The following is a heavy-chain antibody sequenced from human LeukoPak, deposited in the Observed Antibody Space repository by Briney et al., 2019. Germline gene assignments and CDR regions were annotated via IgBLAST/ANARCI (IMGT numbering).Heavy chain of an antibody. V-gene: IGHV4-34*01. CDR3: ARGCTSYIVVVPAPRSNWFDP. Sequence: PSETLSLTCAVYGGSFSGYYWSWIRQPPGKGREWIGEISHSGSTNYNLSLKSRVTISVDTSKNQFSLKLSSVTAADTDVYYGARGCTSYIVVVPAPRSNWFDPWGQGTLVTVSS. CDR2: ISHSGST. CDR1: GGSFSGYY. D-gene: IGHD2-2*01. J-gene: IGHJ5*02.